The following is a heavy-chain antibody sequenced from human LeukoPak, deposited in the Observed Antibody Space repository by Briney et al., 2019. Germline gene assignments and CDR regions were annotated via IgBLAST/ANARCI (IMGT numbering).Heavy chain of an antibody. CDR1: GFTFSDYY. V-gene: IGHV3-11*01. Sequence: PGGSLRLSRAPSGFTFSDYYMSWIRQAPGKGLEWVSYISSSGSTIYYADSAKGRFTISRDNAKNSLYLQMNRLRAQDIAVYYCARVYTYDPAGDYWGQGTLVTLSS. CDR2: ISSSGSTI. J-gene: IGHJ4*02. D-gene: IGHD3-16*01. CDR3: ARVYTYDPAGDY.